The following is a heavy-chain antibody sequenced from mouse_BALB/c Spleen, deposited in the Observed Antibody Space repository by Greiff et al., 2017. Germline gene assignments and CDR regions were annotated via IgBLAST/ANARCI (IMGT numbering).Heavy chain of an antibody. CDR1: GYTFTSYW. CDR3: ARSGGKRDYFDY. J-gene: IGHJ2*01. D-gene: IGHD2-1*01. CDR2: IFPGTGTT. V-gene: IGHV1S132*01. Sequence: QVQLQQSGAELVKPGASVKLSCKTSGYTFTSYWIQWVKQRPGQGLGWIGEIFPGTGTTYYNEKFKGKATLTIDTSSSTAYMQLSSLTSEDSAVYFCARSGGKRDYFDYWGQGTTLTVSS.